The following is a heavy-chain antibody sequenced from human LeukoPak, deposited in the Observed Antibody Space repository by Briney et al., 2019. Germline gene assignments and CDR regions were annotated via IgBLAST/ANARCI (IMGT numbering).Heavy chain of an antibody. V-gene: IGHV1-2*02. CDR2: INPNSGGT. D-gene: IGHD1-26*01. Sequence: ASVKVSCKASGYTFTGYYMHWVRQASGQGREWMGWINPNSGGTNYAQKFQGRVTMTRDTSISTAYMELSRLRSDDTAVYYCARIDGSYYEYYFDYWGQGTLVTVSS. CDR3: ARIDGSYYEYYFDY. CDR1: GYTFTGYY. J-gene: IGHJ4*02.